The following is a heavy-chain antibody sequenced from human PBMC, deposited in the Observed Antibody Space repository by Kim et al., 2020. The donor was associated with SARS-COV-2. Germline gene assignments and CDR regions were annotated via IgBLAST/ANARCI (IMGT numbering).Heavy chain of an antibody. CDR3: ARDTTSSWHFDC. V-gene: IGHV3-53*01. Sequence: GGSLRLSCAASGFTVSSNYMSWVRQAPGKGLEWVSGIYVGGNTIYADSVGGRITSSRYNSKNTVYLQMNSLRVEDTATYYCARDTTSSWHFDCWGQGALVTVPS. J-gene: IGHJ4*02. CDR1: GFTVSSNY. CDR2: IYVGGNT. D-gene: IGHD6-13*01.